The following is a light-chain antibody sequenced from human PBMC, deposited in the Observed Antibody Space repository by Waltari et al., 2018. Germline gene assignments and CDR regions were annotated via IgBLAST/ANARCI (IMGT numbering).Light chain of an antibody. Sequence: DIQMTQSPSSLSASVGDGVTITCRASQSISIYLNWYQQKPGKAPKLLIYPASTLHSGVPSRFSGSGSGTEFTLTISSLQPEDFATYYCQKSSSTPPWTFGQGTKVEIK. V-gene: IGKV1-39*01. CDR2: PAS. CDR1: QSISIY. CDR3: QKSSSTPPWT. J-gene: IGKJ1*01.